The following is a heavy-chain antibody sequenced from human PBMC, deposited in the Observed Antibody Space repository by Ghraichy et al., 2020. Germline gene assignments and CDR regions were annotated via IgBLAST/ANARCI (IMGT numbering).Heavy chain of an antibody. J-gene: IGHJ4*02. CDR1: GGSISNYY. CDR2: IYYSGST. V-gene: IGHV4-59*01. CDR3: ARESPYCSGGTCYDY. Sequence: SQTLSLTCTVSGGSISNYYWSWIRQSPGKGLEWIGYIYYSGSTKHNPSLKSRVSISVDTSKNHFSLKLSSVTAADTAVYYCARESPYCSGGTCYDYWGQGTLVTVSS. D-gene: IGHD2-15*01.